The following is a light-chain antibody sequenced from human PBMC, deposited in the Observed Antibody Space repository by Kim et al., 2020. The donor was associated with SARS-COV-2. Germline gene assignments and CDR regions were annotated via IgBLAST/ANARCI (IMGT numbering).Light chain of an antibody. CDR3: LQHNVYPLT. V-gene: IGKV1-17*03. Sequence: ASVGASVTLPCGASQAIGNYLVWFQQKAGKGPKRLIYAASTLESGVPSRFSGSGSGAEFTLTISSLRPEDSTTYFCLQHNVYPLTFGGGTKVEIK. J-gene: IGKJ4*01. CDR1: QAIGNY. CDR2: AAS.